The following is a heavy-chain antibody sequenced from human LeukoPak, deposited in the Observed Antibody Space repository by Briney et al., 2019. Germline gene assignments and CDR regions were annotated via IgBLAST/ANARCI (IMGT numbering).Heavy chain of an antibody. D-gene: IGHD6-19*01. J-gene: IGHJ4*02. V-gene: IGHV3-53*01. CDR2: IYSGGST. CDR1: GFTXXSNY. Sequence: ASGFTXXSNYMSWVRQAPGKGLEWVSVIYSGGSTYYADSVKGRFTISRDNSKNTPYLQMNSLRAEDTAVYYCARSTVAGGIDYWGQGTLVTVSS. CDR3: ARSTVAGGIDY.